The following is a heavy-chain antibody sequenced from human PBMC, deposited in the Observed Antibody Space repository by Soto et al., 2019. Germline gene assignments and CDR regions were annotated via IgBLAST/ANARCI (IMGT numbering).Heavy chain of an antibody. CDR3: ARLCSGGSCYSVGNYGMDV. V-gene: IGHV4-39*01. J-gene: IGHJ6*02. D-gene: IGHD2-15*01. CDR1: GGSISSSTCY. CDR2: IYYSGST. Sequence: TSETLSLTCTVSGGSISSSTCYWGWIREPPGKGLEWIGSIYYSGSTYYNKSLKSRVTISVDTSKNQFSLKLSSVTAEDTAVYYCARLCSGGSCYSVGNYGMDVWGQGTTVTVSS.